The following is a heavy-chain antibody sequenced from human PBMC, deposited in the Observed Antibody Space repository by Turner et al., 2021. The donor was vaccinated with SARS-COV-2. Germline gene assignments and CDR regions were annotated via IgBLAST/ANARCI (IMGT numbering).Heavy chain of an antibody. J-gene: IGHJ4*02. CDR2: IYYSGSN. CDR1: GGSISSSSHY. Sequence: QLQLQESGPGLVKPSATLSLTCTVSGGSISSSSHYWGWIRQPPGRGLEWIGHIYYSGSNYYNPSLKSRVTISVDTSKNQFSLKLSSVTAADTAVYYCARLVRRAEYYFDYWGQGTLVTVSS. D-gene: IGHD3-10*01. CDR3: ARLVRRAEYYFDY. V-gene: IGHV4-39*01.